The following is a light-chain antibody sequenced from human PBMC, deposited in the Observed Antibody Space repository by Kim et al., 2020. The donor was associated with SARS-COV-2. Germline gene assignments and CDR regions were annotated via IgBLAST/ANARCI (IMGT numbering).Light chain of an antibody. J-gene: IGKJ4*01. CDR1: QSISSN. CDR2: GAS. V-gene: IGKV3-15*01. Sequence: IVMTQSPGTLSVSPGDGATLSCRASQSISSNLAWYQQKPGQAPRLLIYGASTRATGIPARFSGSGSGTEFTLTISSLQSEDFAIYYCQQYNNWPPLTFGGGTKVDIK. CDR3: QQYNNWPPLT.